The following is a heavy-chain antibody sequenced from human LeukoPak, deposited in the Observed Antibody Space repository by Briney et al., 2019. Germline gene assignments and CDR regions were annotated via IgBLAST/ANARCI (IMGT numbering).Heavy chain of an antibody. J-gene: IGHJ4*02. Sequence: ASVKVSCKASGYTFTSYGISWVRQAPGQGLEWMGWISAYNGNTNYAQKLQGRVTMTTDTSTSTAYMELRSPRSDDTAVYYCARDPVGIALEGYDYWGQGTLVTVSS. D-gene: IGHD6-13*01. CDR2: ISAYNGNT. V-gene: IGHV1-18*01. CDR3: ARDPVGIALEGYDY. CDR1: GYTFTSYG.